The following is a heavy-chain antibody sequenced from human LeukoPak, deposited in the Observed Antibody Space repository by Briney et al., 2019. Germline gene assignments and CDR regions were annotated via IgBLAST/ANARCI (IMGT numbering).Heavy chain of an antibody. J-gene: IGHJ3*02. Sequence: SETLSLTCAVYGGSFSGYYWSWIRQPPGKGLEWIGEINHSGYTNYNPSPKSRVTISVDTSKNQFSLKLSSVTAADTAVYYCARGAPGVSAFDIWGQGTMVTVSS. CDR3: ARGAPGVSAFDI. D-gene: IGHD3-10*01. CDR1: GGSFSGYY. CDR2: INHSGYT. V-gene: IGHV4-34*01.